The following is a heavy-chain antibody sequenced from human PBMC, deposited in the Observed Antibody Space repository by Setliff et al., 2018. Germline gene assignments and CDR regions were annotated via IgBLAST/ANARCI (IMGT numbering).Heavy chain of an antibody. V-gene: IGHV3-30-3*01. CDR1: GFTFRSYA. Sequence: GGSLRLSCADSGFTFRSYAMHWVRQAPGKGLDWVAVISYDGNNKYYADSVKGRFTISRDNSKNTLYLQMNSLRAEDTAVYCCARDFLIRGYSYGTDYWGQGTLVTVSS. CDR2: ISYDGNNK. D-gene: IGHD5-18*01. J-gene: IGHJ4*02. CDR3: ARDFLIRGYSYGTDY.